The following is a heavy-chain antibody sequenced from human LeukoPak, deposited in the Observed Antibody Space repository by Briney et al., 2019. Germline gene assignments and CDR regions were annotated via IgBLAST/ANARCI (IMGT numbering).Heavy chain of an antibody. J-gene: IGHJ4*02. CDR3: AISYYDFWSGYYAFDY. CDR2: IYTSGST. Sequence: PSETLSLTCTVSGGSISSGSYYWSWIQQPAGKGLEWIGRIYTSGSTNYNPTLKSRVTISVDTSKNQFSLKLSSVTAADTAVYYCAISYYDFWSGYYAFDYWGQGTLVTVSS. CDR1: GGSISSGSYY. D-gene: IGHD3-3*01. V-gene: IGHV4-61*02.